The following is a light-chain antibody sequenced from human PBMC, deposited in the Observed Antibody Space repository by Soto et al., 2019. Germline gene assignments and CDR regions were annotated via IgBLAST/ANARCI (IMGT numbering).Light chain of an antibody. J-gene: IGLJ1*01. V-gene: IGLV1-40*01. CDR1: SSNIGAGYD. Sequence: QSVLTQPPSVSGAHVQRVTISCTGSSSNIGAGYDVPWYQQLPGTAPKLLIYGNSNRPSGVSDRFSGSKSANTASLTISGLQAEDEADYYCNSYTTSSSLYVFGTGTKVTVL. CDR2: GNS. CDR3: NSYTTSSSLYV.